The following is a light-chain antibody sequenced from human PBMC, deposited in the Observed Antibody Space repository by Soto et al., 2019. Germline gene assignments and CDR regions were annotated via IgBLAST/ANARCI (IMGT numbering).Light chain of an antibody. CDR2: RAS. CDR1: QTISSW. V-gene: IGKV1-5*03. Sequence: DIQMTQSPSTLSASVGDRVTSTCRASQTISSWLAWYQQKPGKAPKLLIYRASSLESGVPSRFSGSGSGTEFTLTISSLQPDDFATYYCQHYNSYPLTFGGGTKVDIK. J-gene: IGKJ4*01. CDR3: QHYNSYPLT.